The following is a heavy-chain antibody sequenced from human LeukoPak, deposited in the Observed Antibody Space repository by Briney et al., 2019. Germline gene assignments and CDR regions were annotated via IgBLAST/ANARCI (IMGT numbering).Heavy chain of an antibody. CDR1: GYTFTEYA. Sequence: ASVKVSCKASGYTFTEYAMHWVRLAPGHGLEWMGWINADSGNTESSQRFQGRLSITWDTSATTAYMELSSLTSEDTAVYYCARMAAAGTWYFDLWGRGTLVTVSS. CDR3: ARMAAAGTWYFDL. J-gene: IGHJ2*01. CDR2: INADSGNT. D-gene: IGHD6-13*01. V-gene: IGHV1-3*01.